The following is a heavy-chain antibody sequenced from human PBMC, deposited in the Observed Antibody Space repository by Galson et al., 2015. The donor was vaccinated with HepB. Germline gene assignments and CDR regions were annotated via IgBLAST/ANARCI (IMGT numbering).Heavy chain of an antibody. J-gene: IGHJ4*02. V-gene: IGHV3-23*01. D-gene: IGHD3-10*01. CDR1: GFTFSSYG. CDR2: ISGSGGNT. CDR3: AKFYGADLLWFGELWD. Sequence: SLRLSCAASGFTFSSYGMSWVRQAPGKGLEWVSTISGSGGNTYYADSVKGRFTISRDNSKNTLYLQMNSLRDEDTAAYYCAKFYGADLLWFGELWDWGQGTLVTVSS.